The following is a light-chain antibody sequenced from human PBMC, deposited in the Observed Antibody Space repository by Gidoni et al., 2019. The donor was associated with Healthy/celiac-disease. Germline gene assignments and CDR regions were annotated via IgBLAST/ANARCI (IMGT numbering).Light chain of an antibody. Sequence: QSALTQPASVSGSLGQSITISCTGTSSDVGGYNSVSWYQQHPGKAPKLMIYEVSNRPSGVSNRFSGSKSGNTASLTISGLQAEDEADYYCSSYTSSSTPVFGGGTKLTVL. V-gene: IGLV2-14*01. CDR3: SSYTSSSTPV. CDR2: EVS. CDR1: SSDVGGYNS. J-gene: IGLJ3*02.